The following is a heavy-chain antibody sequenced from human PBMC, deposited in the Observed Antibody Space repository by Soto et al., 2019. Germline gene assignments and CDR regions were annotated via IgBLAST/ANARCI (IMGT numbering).Heavy chain of an antibody. CDR3: ARDHGGTGFLVY. D-gene: IGHD3-16*01. V-gene: IGHV3-21*02. CDR2: ISSTSIDI. J-gene: IGHJ4*02. CDR1: GFTFSSYS. Sequence: EVQLVESGGGLVKPGGSLRLSCAAPGFTFSSYSMNWVSQAPGKGLEWVSSISSTSIDIYYADSLKGRFTVSRDNAKNSLYLQMNSLRAEDTAVYYCARDHGGTGFLVYWGQGTLVTVSS.